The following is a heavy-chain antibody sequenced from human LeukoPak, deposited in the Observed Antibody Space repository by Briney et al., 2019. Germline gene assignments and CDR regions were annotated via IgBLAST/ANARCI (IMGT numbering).Heavy chain of an antibody. J-gene: IGHJ4*02. CDR2: ISSTGVI. D-gene: IGHD7-27*01. CDR1: GFTFSDYP. V-gene: IGHV3-69-1*01. CDR3: ARDHNWGFDY. Sequence: PGGSLRLSCAASGFTFSDYPMNWVRQTPGKGLEWVSYISSTGVIYHADSVRGRFSISRDNAMNSVYMQMNSLRAEDTALYYCARDHNWGFDYWGRGTLVTVSS.